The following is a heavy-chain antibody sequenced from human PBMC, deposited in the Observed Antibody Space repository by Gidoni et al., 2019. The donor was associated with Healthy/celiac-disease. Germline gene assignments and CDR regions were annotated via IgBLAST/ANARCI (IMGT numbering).Heavy chain of an antibody. CDR3: ARDGRRYCSSTSCCRADY. D-gene: IGHD2-2*01. J-gene: IGHJ4*02. V-gene: IGHV3-33*01. CDR2: IWYDGSNK. Sequence: QVQLVESGGGVVQPGRSLRLSCAASGFTFSSYGMHWVRQAPGKGLEWVAVIWYDGSNKYYADSVKGRFTISRDNSKNTLYLQMNSLRAEDTAVYYCARDGRRYCSSTSCCRADYWGQGTLVTVSS. CDR1: GFTFSSYG.